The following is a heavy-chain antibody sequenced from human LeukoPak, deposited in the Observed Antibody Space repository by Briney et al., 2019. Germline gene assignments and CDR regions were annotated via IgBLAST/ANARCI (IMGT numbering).Heavy chain of an antibody. V-gene: IGHV1-8*03. CDR2: VNPNSGNT. CDR1: GYTFTSYD. J-gene: IGHJ3*02. CDR3: ARDVGYSGSLDAFDI. Sequence: ASVKVSCKASGYTFTSYDINWVRQATGQGLEWMGWVNPNSGNTGYAQKFQGRVTITRNTSISTAYMELSSLRSEDTAVYYCARDVGYSGSLDAFDIWGRGTMVTVSS. D-gene: IGHD1-26*01.